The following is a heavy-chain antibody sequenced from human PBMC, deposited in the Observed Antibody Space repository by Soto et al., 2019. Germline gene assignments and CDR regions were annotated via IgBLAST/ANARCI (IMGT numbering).Heavy chain of an antibody. Sequence: ASVKVSCKASGYTFTNYGISWVRQAPGEGLEWVGWINTSNDNKLYAQKLQGRLTLTTDTSTSTAYMDLTTLRSDDTAVYFCARDPGAASFDFWAHGTLVTVSS. CDR1: GYTFTNYG. J-gene: IGHJ4*03. D-gene: IGHD2-15*01. V-gene: IGHV1-18*01. CDR2: INTSNDNK. CDR3: ARDPGAASFDF.